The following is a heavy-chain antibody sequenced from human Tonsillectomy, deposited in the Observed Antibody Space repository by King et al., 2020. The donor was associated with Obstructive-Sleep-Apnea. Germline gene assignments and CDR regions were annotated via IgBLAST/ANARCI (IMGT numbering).Heavy chain of an antibody. CDR2: ISAGSDYT. CDR1: GFTFSTYA. V-gene: IGHV3-23*04. J-gene: IGHJ4*02. CDR3: AKRSAFDY. Sequence: VQLVESGGGLVQPGGSLRLSSAASGFTFSTYAMTWVRQGPGKGLEWVSTISAGSDYTYYADSVKGRFTVSRDNSKNILYLQMSSLRAEDTALYYCAKRSAFDYWGRGTPVTVSS.